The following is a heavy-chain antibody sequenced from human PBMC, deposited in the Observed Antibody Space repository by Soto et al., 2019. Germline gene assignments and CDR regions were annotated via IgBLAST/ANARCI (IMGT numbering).Heavy chain of an antibody. J-gene: IGHJ6*03. V-gene: IGHV3-11*01. D-gene: IGHD2-2*01. Sequence: GGSLRLSCAASGFTFSDYYMSWIRQAPGKGLEWVSYISSSGSTIYYADSVKGRFTISRDNAKNSLYLQMNSLRAEDTAVYYCARGASEFPRYCSSTSCLPEEYYMDVWGKGTTVTVSS. CDR1: GFTFSDYY. CDR2: ISSSGSTI. CDR3: ARGASEFPRYCSSTSCLPEEYYMDV.